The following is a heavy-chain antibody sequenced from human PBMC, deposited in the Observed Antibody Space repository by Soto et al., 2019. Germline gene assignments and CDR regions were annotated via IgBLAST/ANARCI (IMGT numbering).Heavy chain of an antibody. CDR3: ARYTYSWFLDF. J-gene: IGHJ4*02. D-gene: IGHD6-13*01. Sequence: KQSQTLSLTCAISGDSVSSSSAAWNWIRQSPSGGLEWLGRTYYRSKWYSDYAVSVRGRILINPDTSKNQFSLQLNSVTPEDTAVYYCARYTYSWFLDFWGQGTLVTVSS. V-gene: IGHV6-1*01. CDR1: GDSVSSSSAA. CDR2: TYYRSKWYS.